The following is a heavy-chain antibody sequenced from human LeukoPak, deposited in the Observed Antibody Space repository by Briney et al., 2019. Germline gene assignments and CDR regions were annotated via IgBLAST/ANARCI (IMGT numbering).Heavy chain of an antibody. D-gene: IGHD3-3*01. V-gene: IGHV3-9*01. CDR1: GFTFDDYA. CDR3: ASDFWSGYYTPMGVNY. Sequence: PGGSLRLSCAASGFTFDDYAMHWVRQAPGKGLEWVSGISWNSGSIGYADSVKGRFTISRDNAKNTLYLQMNSLRAEDTAVYYCASDFWSGYYTPMGVNYWGQGTLVTVSS. CDR2: ISWNSGSI. J-gene: IGHJ4*02.